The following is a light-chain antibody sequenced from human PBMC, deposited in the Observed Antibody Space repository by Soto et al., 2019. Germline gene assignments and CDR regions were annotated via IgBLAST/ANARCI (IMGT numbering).Light chain of an antibody. CDR2: EVT. Sequence: SALTQPPSASGSPGQSVTISCTGTSSDVGGYNNVSWYQQHPGKAPKLMIYEVTKRPSGVPDRFSGSKSGNTASLTVSGLQSEDEADYYCNSYAGSNNVVFGGGTKLTVL. CDR3: NSYAGSNNVV. V-gene: IGLV2-8*01. CDR1: SSDVGGYNN. J-gene: IGLJ2*01.